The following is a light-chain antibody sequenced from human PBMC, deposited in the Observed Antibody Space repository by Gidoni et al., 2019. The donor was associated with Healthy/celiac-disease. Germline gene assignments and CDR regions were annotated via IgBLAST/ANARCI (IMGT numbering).Light chain of an antibody. V-gene: IGLV1-40*01. CDR2: GNS. Sequence: QSVLTPPPSVSVAPGQRVTISCPGSSSNIGAGYDVHWYQQLPGTAPNLLIYGNSNRPSGVPDRFSGSKSGTSASLAITGLQAEDEADYYCQSYDSSLSGSKVFGGGTKLTVL. J-gene: IGLJ3*02. CDR3: QSYDSSLSGSKV. CDR1: SSNIGAGYD.